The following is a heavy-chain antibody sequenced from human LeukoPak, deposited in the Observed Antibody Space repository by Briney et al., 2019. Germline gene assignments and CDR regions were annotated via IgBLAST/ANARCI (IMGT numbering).Heavy chain of an antibody. D-gene: IGHD3-10*02. CDR1: GFTFSSYS. CDR3: AELGITMIGGA. CDR2: ISSSDSTI. Sequence: TGGSLRLSCAASGFTFSSYSMNWVRQAPGKGLEWVSYISSSDSTIYYADSVKGRFTISRDNAKNSLYLQMNSLRAEDTAVYYCAELGITMIGGAWGKGTTVTISS. J-gene: IGHJ6*04. V-gene: IGHV3-48*04.